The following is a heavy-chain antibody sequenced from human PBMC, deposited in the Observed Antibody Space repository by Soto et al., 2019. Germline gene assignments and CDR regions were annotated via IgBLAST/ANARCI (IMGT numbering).Heavy chain of an antibody. D-gene: IGHD3-16*01. CDR3: ARHGVSNWFDT. V-gene: IGHV4-59*08. CDR2: IYHSGST. CDR1: GASLSDFY. J-gene: IGHJ5*02. Sequence: SETLSLTCTVSGASLSDFYWSRVRQPPGKGLEWIGYIYHSGSTKYNPSLKSRITMFIDTSKKQMSLQMTSVTAADTAVYYCARHGVSNWFDTWGQGILVTVSS.